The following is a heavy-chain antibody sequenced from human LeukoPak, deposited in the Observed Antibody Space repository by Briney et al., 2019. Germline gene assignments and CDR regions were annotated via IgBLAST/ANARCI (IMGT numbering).Heavy chain of an antibody. Sequence: SETLSLTCTVSGGTISSYYWSWIRQSPGKGLEWIGYISYTGSTNYNPSLKSRVTISVDTSKNQFSLKLSSVTAADTAVYYCARGTKNAFDIWGQGTVVTVSS. CDR2: ISYTGST. CDR1: GGTISSYY. J-gene: IGHJ3*02. CDR3: ARGTKNAFDI. V-gene: IGHV4-59*01.